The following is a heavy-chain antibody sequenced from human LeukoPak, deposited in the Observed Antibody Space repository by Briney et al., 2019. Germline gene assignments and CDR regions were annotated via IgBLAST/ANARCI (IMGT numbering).Heavy chain of an antibody. CDR3: ARVGLYCSSTSCYVKYYYYYYMDV. CDR2: INWNGGST. V-gene: IGHV3-20*04. J-gene: IGHJ6*03. Sequence: GGSLRLSCAASGFTFDDYGMSWVRQAPGKGLEWVSGINWNGGSTVYADSVKGRFTISRDNAKNSLYLQMNSLRAEDTALYYCARVGLYCSSTSCYVKYYYYYYMDVWGKGTTVTVSS. CDR1: GFTFDDYG. D-gene: IGHD2-2*01.